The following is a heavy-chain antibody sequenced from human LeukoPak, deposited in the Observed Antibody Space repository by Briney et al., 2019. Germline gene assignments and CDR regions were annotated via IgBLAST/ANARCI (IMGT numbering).Heavy chain of an antibody. D-gene: IGHD3-10*01. CDR3: ASSYYYGSGSPPVGAFDI. CDR1: GFTFTNYW. Sequence: GGSLRLSCAVSGFTFTNYWMSWARQSPGKGLEWVANIYLDGSRAYYVDSVKGRFTISRDNAKNSLYLQMDSLRAEDTAVYYCASSYYYGSGSPPVGAFDIWGQGTMVTVSS. CDR2: IYLDGSRA. V-gene: IGHV3-7*01. J-gene: IGHJ3*02.